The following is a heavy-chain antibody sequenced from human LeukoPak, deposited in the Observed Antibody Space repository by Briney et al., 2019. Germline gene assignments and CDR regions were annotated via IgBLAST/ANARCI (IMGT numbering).Heavy chain of an antibody. D-gene: IGHD3-10*02. CDR3: ASIFGESSSDY. Sequence: SVKVSWKASGGTFCSYAISWVRQAPGQGLEWMGGIIPIFGTANYAQKFQGRVTITADESTSTAYMELSSLRSEDTAVYYCASIFGESSSDYWGQGTLVTVSS. J-gene: IGHJ4*02. CDR1: GGTFCSYA. CDR2: IIPIFGTA. V-gene: IGHV1-69*13.